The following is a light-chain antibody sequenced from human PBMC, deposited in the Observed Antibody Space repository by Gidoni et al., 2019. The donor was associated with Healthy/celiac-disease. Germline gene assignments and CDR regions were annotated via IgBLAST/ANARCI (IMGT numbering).Light chain of an antibody. CDR3: MQALQTPYT. Sequence: CRSSQSLLHSNGYNYLDWYLQKPGQSPQLLIYLGSNRASGVPDRFSGSGSGTDFTLKISRVEAEDVGVYYCMQALQTPYTFGQGTKLEIK. J-gene: IGKJ2*01. V-gene: IGKV2-28*01. CDR1: QSLLHSNGYNY. CDR2: LGS.